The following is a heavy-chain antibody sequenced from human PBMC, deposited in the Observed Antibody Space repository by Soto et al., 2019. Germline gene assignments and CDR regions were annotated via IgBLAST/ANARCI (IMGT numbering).Heavy chain of an antibody. Sequence: SETLSLTCTVSGGSISSGGYYWSWIRQHPGKGLEWIGYIYYSGSTYYNPSLKSRVTISVDTSKNQFSLKLSSVTAADTAVYYCARVMYYDFWSGLNYAFDIWGQGTMVTVS. CDR1: GGSISSGGYY. D-gene: IGHD3-3*01. CDR2: IYYSGST. V-gene: IGHV4-31*03. J-gene: IGHJ3*02. CDR3: ARVMYYDFWSGLNYAFDI.